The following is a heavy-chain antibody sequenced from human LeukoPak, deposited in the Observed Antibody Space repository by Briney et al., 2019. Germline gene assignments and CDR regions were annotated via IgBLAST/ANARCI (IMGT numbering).Heavy chain of an antibody. J-gene: IGHJ4*02. CDR3: ARGDYAGYSDFDS. CDR1: GFTVSTSY. CDR2: IYSDGST. Sequence: GGSLRLSCAASGFTVSTSYMSWAPKAPGKGLEWVSVIYSDGSTNYADSVKGRFTISRDNPKNTLSLQMKSLRPEDTAMYYCARGDYAGYSDFDSWGQGTLVTVSS. V-gene: IGHV3-66*02. D-gene: IGHD4-23*01.